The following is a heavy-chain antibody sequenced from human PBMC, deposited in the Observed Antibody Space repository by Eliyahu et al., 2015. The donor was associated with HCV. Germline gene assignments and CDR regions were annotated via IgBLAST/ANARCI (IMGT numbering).Heavy chain of an antibody. CDR1: GFTFSXYA. D-gene: IGHD6-13*01. V-gene: IGHV3-64D*06. CDR2: ISSNGGST. J-gene: IGHJ2*01. Sequence: EVQLVESGGGLVQPGGSXXLSCSASGFTFSXYAMHWVRQAPGKGLEYVSAISSNGGSTYYADSVKGRFTISRDNSKNTLYLQMSSLRAEDTAVYYCVNFGIAANGEHMYFDLWGRGTLVTVSS. CDR3: VNFGIAANGEHMYFDL.